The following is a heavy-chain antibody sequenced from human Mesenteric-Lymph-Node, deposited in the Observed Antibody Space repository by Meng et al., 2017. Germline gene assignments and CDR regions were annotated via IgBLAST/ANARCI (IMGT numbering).Heavy chain of an antibody. V-gene: IGHV1-24*01. CDR3: ARAEVAGTFDY. Sequence: ASVKVSCKVSGYTLTELSMHWVRQAPGKGLEWMGGFDPEDGETIYAQKFQGRVTITTDESTSTAYMELSSLRSEDTAVYYCARAEVAGTFDYWGQGTLVTVSS. D-gene: IGHD6-19*01. J-gene: IGHJ4*02. CDR1: GYTLTELS. CDR2: FDPEDGET.